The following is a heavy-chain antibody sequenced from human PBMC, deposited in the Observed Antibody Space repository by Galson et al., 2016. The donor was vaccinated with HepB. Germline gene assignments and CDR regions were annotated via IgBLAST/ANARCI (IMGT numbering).Heavy chain of an antibody. CDR2: IWYDGNNK. D-gene: IGHD4-11*01. Sequence: SLRLSCAPSGFTFSSYAMHWVRQAPGKGLEWVAVIWYDGNNKDYADSVKGRFTISRDNSKNTLYLQMSSLRAEDTGVYYCARDSLHTPPLGPSYGMDVWGQGTTVTVSS. CDR1: GFTFSSYA. J-gene: IGHJ6*02. V-gene: IGHV3-33*01. CDR3: ARDSLHTPPLGPSYGMDV.